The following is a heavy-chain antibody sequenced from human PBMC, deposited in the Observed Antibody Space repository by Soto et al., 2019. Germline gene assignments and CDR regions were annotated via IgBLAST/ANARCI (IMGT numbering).Heavy chain of an antibody. CDR3: ANCRLPASKAAEDY. CDR2: INPGSGST. CDR1: GYTFTSLQ. D-gene: IGHD2-21*01. Sequence: GASVKVSCKTSGYTFTSLQMHWVRQAPGQGLEWMGIINPGSGSTNYAQKFQGRVTMTSDTSTRKIYMELRSLRSEDTAVYYCANCRLPASKAAEDYSDQGTLVTVSS. J-gene: IGHJ4*02. V-gene: IGHV1-46*01.